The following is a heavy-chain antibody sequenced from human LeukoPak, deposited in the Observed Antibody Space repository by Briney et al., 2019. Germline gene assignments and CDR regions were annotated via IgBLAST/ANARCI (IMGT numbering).Heavy chain of an antibody. CDR1: GGSISTSNYY. V-gene: IGHV4-39*07. D-gene: IGHD2/OR15-2a*01. CDR2: IFYSGST. CDR3: ARGNSMDV. J-gene: IGHJ6*03. Sequence: SETLSLTCTVSGGSISTSNYYWGWIRQPPGKGLEWIGNIFYSGSTYYSPSLKSRVTISVDTSKNQFSLKLSSVTAADTAVYYCARGNSMDVWGKGTTVTVSS.